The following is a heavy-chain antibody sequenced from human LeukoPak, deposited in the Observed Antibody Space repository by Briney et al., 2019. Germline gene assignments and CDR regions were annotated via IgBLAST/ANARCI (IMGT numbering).Heavy chain of an antibody. CDR2: ICYSGST. D-gene: IGHD6-6*01. Sequence: PSETLSLTCTVSGGSISSYYWSWIRQPPGKGLEWIGYICYSGSTNYNPSLKSRVTISVDTSKNQFSLKLSSVTAADTAVYYCARGRIAARFDYWGQGTLVTVSS. CDR1: GGSISSYY. V-gene: IGHV4-59*12. CDR3: ARGRIAARFDY. J-gene: IGHJ4*02.